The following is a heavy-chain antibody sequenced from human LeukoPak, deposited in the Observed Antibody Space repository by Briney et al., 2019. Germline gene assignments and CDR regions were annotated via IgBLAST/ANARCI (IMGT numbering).Heavy chain of an antibody. J-gene: IGHJ4*02. CDR3: AVYHSSGWFLFDY. D-gene: IGHD6-19*01. CDR1: GFTFSSYA. V-gene: IGHV3-23*01. CDR2: ISGSGGST. Sequence: PGGSLRLSCAASGFTFSSYAMSWVRQAPGKGLEWVSAISGSGGSTYYADSVKGRFTISRDNSKNTLYLQMNSLRAEDTAVYYRAVYHSSGWFLFDYWGQGTLVTVSS.